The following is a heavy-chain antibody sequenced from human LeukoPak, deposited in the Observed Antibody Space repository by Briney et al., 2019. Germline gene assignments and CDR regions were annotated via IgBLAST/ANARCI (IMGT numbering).Heavy chain of an antibody. J-gene: IGHJ4*02. V-gene: IGHV1-8*01. D-gene: IGHD7-27*01. Sequence: ASVKVSCKASKYTFTNYDINWVRQATGHGLEWLGWMSPNSGNTGYAQKFQGRVAMTRDTSISTAYMELSSLTSEDTAVYFRVGGAPNWEFDFWGQGTRVTVSS. CDR1: KYTFTNYD. CDR2: MSPNSGNT. CDR3: VGGAPNWEFDF.